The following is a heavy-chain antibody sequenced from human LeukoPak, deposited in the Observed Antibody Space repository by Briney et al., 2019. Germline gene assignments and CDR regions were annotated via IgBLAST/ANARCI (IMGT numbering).Heavy chain of an antibody. V-gene: IGHV1-2*02. CDR1: GYTFTGYY. CDR2: INPNSGGT. CDR3: ARGGGNFHSPFDY. J-gene: IGHJ4*02. Sequence: GASVKVSCKASGYTFTGYYMHWVRQAPGQGLEWMGWINPNSGGTNYAQKFQGRVTMTRYTSISTAYMELSRLRSDDTAVYYCARGGGNFHSPFDYWGQGTLVTVSS. D-gene: IGHD2-15*01.